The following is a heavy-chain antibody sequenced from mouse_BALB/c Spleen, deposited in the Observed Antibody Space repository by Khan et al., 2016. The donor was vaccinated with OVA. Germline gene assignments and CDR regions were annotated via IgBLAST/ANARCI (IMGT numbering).Heavy chain of an antibody. CDR3: ARLLPSYFDY. CDR1: GFPFSTYG. Sequence: EVQLVESGGDLVKPGGSLKLSCAASGFPFSTYGMSWVRQTPDKRLEWVATISRSSSYTYYPDSVKGRFTISRDNAKNTLYLQMSSLKSEDTGMYYCARLLPSYFDYWGQGNTLTVSS. J-gene: IGHJ2*01. CDR2: ISRSSSYT. V-gene: IGHV5-6*01. D-gene: IGHD1-1*01.